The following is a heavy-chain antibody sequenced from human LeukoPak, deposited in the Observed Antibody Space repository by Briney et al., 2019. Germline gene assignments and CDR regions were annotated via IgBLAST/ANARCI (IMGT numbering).Heavy chain of an antibody. J-gene: IGHJ3*02. D-gene: IGHD1-14*01. Sequence: ASVKVSCKASGYTFTGYYMHWVRQAPGQGLEWMGWINPNSGGTNYAQKFQGRVTMTRDTSISTAYMELSSLRSEDTAVYYCASPALVTGRSDDAFDIWGQGTMVTVSS. CDR1: GYTFTGYY. CDR2: INPNSGGT. V-gene: IGHV1-2*02. CDR3: ASPALVTGRSDDAFDI.